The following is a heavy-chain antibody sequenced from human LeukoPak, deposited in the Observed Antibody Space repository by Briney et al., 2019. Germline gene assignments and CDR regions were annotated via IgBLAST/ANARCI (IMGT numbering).Heavy chain of an antibody. D-gene: IGHD4-17*01. CDR3: ARGYGDYALYDY. CDR2: FHNSGTS. J-gene: IGHJ4*02. CDR1: DDSISDYY. Sequence: SETLSLTCTVSDDSISDYYRGWIRQPPGKGLEWIGYFHNSGTSTYNPSLKSRVTISVDTSKNQFSLKLSSVTAADTAVYYCARGYGDYALYDYWGQGTLVTVSS. V-gene: IGHV4-59*12.